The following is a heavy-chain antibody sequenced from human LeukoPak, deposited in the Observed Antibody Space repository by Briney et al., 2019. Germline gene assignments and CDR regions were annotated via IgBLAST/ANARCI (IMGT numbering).Heavy chain of an antibody. CDR2: IYTSGST. V-gene: IGHV4-4*07. J-gene: IGHJ4*02. CDR1: GGSISSYY. D-gene: IGHD2-2*01. CDR3: ARVSCSSTSCYEDY. Sequence: SETLSLTCTVSGGSISSYYWSWIRQPAGKGLEWIGRIYTSGSTNYNPSLKSRVTMSVDTSKNQFSLKLSSVTAADTAVHYCARVSCSSTSCYEDYWGQGTLVTVSS.